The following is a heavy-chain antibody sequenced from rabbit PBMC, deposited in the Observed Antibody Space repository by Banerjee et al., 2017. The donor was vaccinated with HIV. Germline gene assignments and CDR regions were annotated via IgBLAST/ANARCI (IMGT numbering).Heavy chain of an antibody. Sequence: QSLEESGGDLVKPGASLTLTCTASGLSLSSYWICWVRQAPGKGPEWIGCVGNGDGSTYYASWVNGRFTISKTSSTTVTLQMTSLTVADTATYFCARDSGWGVYGDAGLWGPGTLVTVS. V-gene: IGHV1S40*01. CDR3: ARDSGWGVYGDAGL. CDR2: VGNGDGST. CDR1: GLSLSSYW. J-gene: IGHJ4*01. D-gene: IGHD4-1*01.